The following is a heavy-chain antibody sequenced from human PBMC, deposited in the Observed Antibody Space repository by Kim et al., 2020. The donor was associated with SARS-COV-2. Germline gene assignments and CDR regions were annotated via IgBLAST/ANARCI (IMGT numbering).Heavy chain of an antibody. CDR3: ATEGPTVTSPDY. CDR2: FDPEDGET. V-gene: IGHV1-24*01. CDR1: GYTLTELS. Sequence: ASVKVSCKVSGYTLTELSMHWVRQAPGKGLEWMGGFDPEDGETIYAQKFQGRVTMTEDTSTDTAYMELSSLRSEDTAVYYCATEGPTVTSPDYWGQGTLVTVSS. J-gene: IGHJ4*02. D-gene: IGHD4-17*01.